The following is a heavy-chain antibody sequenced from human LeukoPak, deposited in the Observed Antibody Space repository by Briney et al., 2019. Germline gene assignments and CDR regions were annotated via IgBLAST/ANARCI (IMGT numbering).Heavy chain of an antibody. CDR2: ISAYNGNT. CDR1: GYTFTSYG. CDR3: ARERNDFWSGYYAFDY. D-gene: IGHD3-3*01. V-gene: IGHV1-18*01. J-gene: IGHJ4*02. Sequence: ASVKVSCKASGYTFTSYGISWVRQAPGQGLEWMGWISAYNGNTNYAQKLQGRVTMTTGTSTSTAYMELRSLRSDDTAVYYCARERNDFWSGYYAFDYWGQGTLVTVSS.